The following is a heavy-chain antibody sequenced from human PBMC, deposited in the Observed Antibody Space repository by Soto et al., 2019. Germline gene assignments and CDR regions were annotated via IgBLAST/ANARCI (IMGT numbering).Heavy chain of an antibody. Sequence: SETLSLTCTVSGGSMNDHYWGWIRQPPGKGLEWIGYIYYSANTIYNPSLQTRVSISVDTSKNQVSLRLNSVTAADTAFYYCARSKIGLQTTFDNWGQGTLVTVPS. J-gene: IGHJ4*02. D-gene: IGHD4-17*01. CDR1: GGSMNDHY. V-gene: IGHV4-59*11. CDR2: IYYSANT. CDR3: ARSKIGLQTTFDN.